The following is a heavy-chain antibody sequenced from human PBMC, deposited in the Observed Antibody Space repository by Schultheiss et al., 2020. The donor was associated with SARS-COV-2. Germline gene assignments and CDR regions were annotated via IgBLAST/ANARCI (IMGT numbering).Heavy chain of an antibody. J-gene: IGHJ4*02. CDR3: ARDLGDILTGYYNPSDY. CDR1: GYTFTSYD. CDR2: MNPNSGNT. Sequence: ASVKVSCKASGYTFTSYDINWVRQATGQGLEWMGWMNPNSGNTGYAQKLQGRVTMTTDTSTSTAYMELRSLRSDDTAVYYCARDLGDILTGYYNPSDYWGQGTLVTVAS. V-gene: IGHV1-8*01. D-gene: IGHD3-9*01.